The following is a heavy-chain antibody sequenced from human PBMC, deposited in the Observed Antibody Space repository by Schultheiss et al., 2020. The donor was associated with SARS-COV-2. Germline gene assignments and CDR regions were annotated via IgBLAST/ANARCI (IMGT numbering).Heavy chain of an antibody. V-gene: IGHV3-21*01. Sequence: GGSLRLSCAVSGFTFSNYAMIWVRQAPGKGLEWVSSISSSSSYIYYADSVKGRFTISRDNSKNTLYLQMNSLRAEDTAVYYCARQEEGSGWYGYWGQGTLVTVSS. D-gene: IGHD6-19*01. J-gene: IGHJ4*02. CDR3: ARQEEGSGWYGY. CDR1: GFTFSNYA. CDR2: ISSSSSYI.